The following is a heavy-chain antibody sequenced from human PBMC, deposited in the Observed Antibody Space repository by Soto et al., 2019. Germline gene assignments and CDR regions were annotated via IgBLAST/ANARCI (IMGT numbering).Heavy chain of an antibody. CDR3: ATEAYYHLLIQAY. CDR1: GFTFSSYG. CDR2: ISHDGSNE. D-gene: IGHD3-9*01. V-gene: IGHV3-30*03. Sequence: GGSLRLSCAASGFTFSSYGMHWVRQAPGKGLDWVAVISHDGSNEYYGDSVKGRFTISRDNSKNTLYLQMNSLRAEDTAVYYCATEAYYHLLIQAYRAQGTPVPVAS. J-gene: IGHJ1*01.